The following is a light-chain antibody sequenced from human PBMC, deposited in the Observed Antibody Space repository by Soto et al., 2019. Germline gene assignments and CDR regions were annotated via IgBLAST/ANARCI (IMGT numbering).Light chain of an antibody. CDR2: GAS. CDR1: QTISSSH. CDR3: QHYDSSIRT. Sequence: EIVLTQSPGTLSLSPGERATLSCRASQTISSSHLAWYQQKPGQAPRLLIYGASSRATDIPDRFSGSGSGADFTLTISRLKPEDFAVYYCQHYDSSIRTFGPGTKVEIK. J-gene: IGKJ1*01. V-gene: IGKV3-20*01.